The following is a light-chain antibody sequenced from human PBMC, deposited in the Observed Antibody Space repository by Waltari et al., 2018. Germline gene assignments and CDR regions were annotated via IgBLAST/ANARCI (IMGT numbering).Light chain of an antibody. Sequence: SSELTQDPSVSVAFGQTVRITCQGDSLRRFYASWYQQRPGQAPILVLYGQNNRPSGIPDRFSGSTSGNTASLTITGAQAEDEADYYCHSRDTSSTRVFGGGTRLTV. V-gene: IGLV3-19*01. CDR3: HSRDTSSTRV. CDR1: SLRRFY. J-gene: IGLJ2*01. CDR2: GQN.